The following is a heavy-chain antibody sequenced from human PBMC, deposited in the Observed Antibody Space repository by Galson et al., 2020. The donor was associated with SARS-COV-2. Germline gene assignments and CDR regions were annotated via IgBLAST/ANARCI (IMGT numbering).Heavy chain of an antibody. CDR3: TIGYCGSTSCYPRFDP. J-gene: IGHJ5*02. CDR2: IKTKAFSYAT. CDR1: GLTFSGSA. V-gene: IGHV3-73*01. Sequence: AGSLRLSCAASGLTFSGSAVHWVRQATGNGLEWVGRIKTKAFSYATAYAVSVNGRFTMSRDDSENTAYLQMNSLKIEDTAVYYCTIGYCGSTSCYPRFDPWGPGTLVTVSS. D-gene: IGHD2-2*01.